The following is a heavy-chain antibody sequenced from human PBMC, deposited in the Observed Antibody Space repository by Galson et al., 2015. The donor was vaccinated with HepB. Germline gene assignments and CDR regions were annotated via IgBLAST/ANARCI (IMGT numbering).Heavy chain of an antibody. CDR1: GDSVSTHSAA. CDR3: ARVTYSSAWYYFDS. CDR2: TYYRSKWYN. V-gene: IGHV6-1*01. Sequence: CAISGDSVSTHSAAWNWIRQSPSRGLEWQGRTYYRSKWYNDYAVSVKGRIIINPDTSKNQFSLHLNSVTPEDTAVYYWARVTYSSAWYYFDSWGQGTLVTVSS. D-gene: IGHD6-13*01. J-gene: IGHJ4*02.